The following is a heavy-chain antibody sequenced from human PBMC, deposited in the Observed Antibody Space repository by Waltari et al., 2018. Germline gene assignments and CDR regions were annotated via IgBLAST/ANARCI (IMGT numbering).Heavy chain of an antibody. D-gene: IGHD6-19*01. CDR1: GGSISSYY. CDR2: FSRDGVTT. Sequence: VQLQESGPGLVKPSETLSLTCTVSGGSISSYYWSWIRQPPGKGLEYVSAFSRDGVTTYYANSVKGRFTISRDNSKNTLYLQMGSLRAEDMAVYYCARIDGSGWYGSWGQGTLVTVSS. CDR3: ARIDGSGWYGS. J-gene: IGHJ4*02. V-gene: IGHV3-64*01.